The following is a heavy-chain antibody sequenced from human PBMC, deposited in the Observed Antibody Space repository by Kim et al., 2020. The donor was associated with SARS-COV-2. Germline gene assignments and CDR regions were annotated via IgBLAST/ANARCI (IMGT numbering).Heavy chain of an antibody. Sequence: GGSLRLSCAASGFTFSSYGMHWVRQAPGKGLEWVAVIWYDGSNKYYADSVKGRFTISRDNSKNTLYLQMNSLRAEDTAVYYCAKDMSVATIYLYDYWGQGTLVTVSS. CDR2: IWYDGSNK. CDR1: GFTFSSYG. D-gene: IGHD5-12*01. V-gene: IGHV3-33*06. CDR3: AKDMSVATIYLYDY. J-gene: IGHJ4*02.